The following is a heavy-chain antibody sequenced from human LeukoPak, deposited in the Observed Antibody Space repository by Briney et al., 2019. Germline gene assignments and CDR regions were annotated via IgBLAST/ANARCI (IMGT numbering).Heavy chain of an antibody. D-gene: IGHD3-22*01. Sequence: PSETLSLTCTVSGGSISSYYWSWIRQPPGKGLEWIGYIYYRGSTSYNPSLKSRVTISVDTSKNQFSLKLSSVTAADTAVYYCASASRHEYYYDSRGYYPDYWGQGTLVTVSS. CDR1: GGSISSYY. V-gene: IGHV4-59*01. CDR3: ASASRHEYYYDSRGYYPDY. CDR2: IYYRGST. J-gene: IGHJ4*02.